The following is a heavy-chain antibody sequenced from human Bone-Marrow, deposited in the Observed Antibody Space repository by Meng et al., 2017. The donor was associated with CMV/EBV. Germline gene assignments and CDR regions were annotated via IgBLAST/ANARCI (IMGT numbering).Heavy chain of an antibody. Sequence: SVKVSCKSSGGTFSSYAISWVRQAPGQGLEWMRGIIPIFGTANYAQKFQGRVTITTDESTSTAYMELSSLRSEDTAVYYCARSWDILTGYRLGFDPWGQGTLVTVSS. D-gene: IGHD3-9*01. J-gene: IGHJ5*02. CDR2: IIPIFGTA. CDR1: GGTFSSYA. V-gene: IGHV1-69*05. CDR3: ARSWDILTGYRLGFDP.